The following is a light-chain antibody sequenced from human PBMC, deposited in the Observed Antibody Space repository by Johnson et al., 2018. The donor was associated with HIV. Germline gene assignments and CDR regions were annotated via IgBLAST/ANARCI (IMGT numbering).Light chain of an antibody. J-gene: IGLJ1*01. CDR2: ENN. Sequence: HSVLTQPPSVSAAPGQKVTISCSGSSSNIGNNYVSWYQQLPGTAPKLLIYENNKRPSGIPDRFSGSKSGTSATLGITGLQTGDEADYYCGTWDSSLSASVFGTGTKATVL. CDR1: SSNIGNNY. CDR3: GTWDSSLSASV. V-gene: IGLV1-51*02.